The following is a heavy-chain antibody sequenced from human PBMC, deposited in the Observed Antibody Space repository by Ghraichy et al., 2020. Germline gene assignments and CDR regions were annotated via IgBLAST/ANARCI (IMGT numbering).Heavy chain of an antibody. V-gene: IGHV1-58*02. CDR2: IVVGSGNT. D-gene: IGHD3-10*01. CDR1: GFTFTSSA. J-gene: IGHJ6*02. CDR3: AASSGSYYTLTYYYYGMDV. Sequence: SVKVSCKASGFTFTSSAMQWVRQARGQRLEWIGWIVVGSGNTNYAQKFQERVTITRDMSTSTAYMELSSLRSEDTAVYYCAASSGSYYTLTYYYYGMDVWGQGTTVTVSS.